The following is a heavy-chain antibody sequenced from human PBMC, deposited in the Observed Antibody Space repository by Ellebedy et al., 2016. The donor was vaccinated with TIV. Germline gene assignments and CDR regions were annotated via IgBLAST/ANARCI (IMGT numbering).Heavy chain of an antibody. J-gene: IGHJ4*02. CDR3: ACRSGDWNGPFDY. D-gene: IGHD2-21*02. CDR2: ISGGGGST. CDR1: GFTVSSNY. V-gene: IGHV3-23*01. Sequence: GESLKISCAASGFTVSSNYMSWVRQAPGKGLEWVSAISGGGGSTSYTDSVKGRFTISRDNSKDTLYREMISLRAEDTAVYFCACRSGDWNGPFDYWGPGTLVTVST.